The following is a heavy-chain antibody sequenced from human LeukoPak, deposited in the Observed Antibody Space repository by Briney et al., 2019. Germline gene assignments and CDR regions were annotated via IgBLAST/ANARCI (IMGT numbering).Heavy chain of an antibody. D-gene: IGHD5-18*01. CDR3: ARELQLFLADAFDI. Sequence: TGGSLRLSCAASGFTFSSYSMNWVRQAPGKGLEWVSSISSSSSYIYYADSVKGRFTISRDNAKNSLYLQMNSLRAEDTAVYYCARELQLFLADAFDIWGQGTMVTVSS. CDR1: GFTFSSYS. CDR2: ISSSSSYI. J-gene: IGHJ3*02. V-gene: IGHV3-21*01.